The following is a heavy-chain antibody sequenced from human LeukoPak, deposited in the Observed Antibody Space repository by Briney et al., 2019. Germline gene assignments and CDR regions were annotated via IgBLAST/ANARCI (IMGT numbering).Heavy chain of an antibody. V-gene: IGHV1-2*06. CDR1: GYTFTGYY. J-gene: IGHJ4*02. Sequence: GASVKVSCKASGYTFTGYYMHWVRQAPGQGLEWMGRINPNSGGTNYAQKFQGRVTMTRDTSIGTAYMELSRLRSDDTAVYYCARGRVEQWFGELYFDYWGQGTLVTVSS. D-gene: IGHD3-10*01. CDR2: INPNSGGT. CDR3: ARGRVEQWFGELYFDY.